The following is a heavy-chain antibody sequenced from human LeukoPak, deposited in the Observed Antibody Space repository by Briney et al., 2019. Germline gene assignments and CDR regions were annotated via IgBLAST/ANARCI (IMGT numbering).Heavy chain of an antibody. CDR3: ARDWGVTLLDY. V-gene: IGHV4-30-4*08. Sequence: SSETLSLTCTVSGGSISSGDYYWSWIRQPPGKGLEGIGYIYYSGSTYYNPSLKSRVTISVDTSKNQFSLKLSSVTAADTAVYYCARDWGVTLLDYWGQGTLVTVSS. D-gene: IGHD3-10*01. J-gene: IGHJ4*02. CDR1: GGSISSGDYY. CDR2: IYYSGST.